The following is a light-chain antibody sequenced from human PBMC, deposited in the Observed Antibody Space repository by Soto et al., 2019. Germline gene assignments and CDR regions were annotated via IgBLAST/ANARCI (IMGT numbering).Light chain of an antibody. Sequence: DVVMTQSPLSLPVTLGQPASISCRSSQSLVYSDGNAYLTWLHQRPGTSPRPLIYKASYRATGVPDRFSGSGSGTDVTPKISSVEAEDLGVYYCMHGTHWPPYAFGQGTKLEIK. CDR1: QSLVYSDGNAY. V-gene: IGKV2-30*01. CDR2: KAS. CDR3: MHGTHWPPYA. J-gene: IGKJ2*01.